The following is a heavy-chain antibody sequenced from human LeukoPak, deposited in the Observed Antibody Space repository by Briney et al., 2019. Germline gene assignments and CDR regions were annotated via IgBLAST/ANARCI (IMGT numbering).Heavy chain of an antibody. J-gene: IGHJ5*02. CDR2: ISGSGGST. Sequence: GGSLRLSCAASGFTFSSYGMHWVRQAPGKGLEWVSAISGSGGSTYYADSVKGRFTISRDNSKNTLYLQMNSLRAEDTAVYYCAKDRDLTVTPIGGFDPWGQGTLVTVSS. CDR3: AKDRDLTVTPIGGFDP. V-gene: IGHV3-23*01. D-gene: IGHD4-17*01. CDR1: GFTFSSYG.